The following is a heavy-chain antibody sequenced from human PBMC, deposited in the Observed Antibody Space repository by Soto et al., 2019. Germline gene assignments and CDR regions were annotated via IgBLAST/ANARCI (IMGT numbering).Heavy chain of an antibody. D-gene: IGHD5-18*01. J-gene: IGHJ4*02. Sequence: GASVKVSCKASGYTFTSYGISCVRQAPGQGLEWMGWISAYNGNTNYAQKLQGRVTMTTDTSTSTAYMELRSLRSDDTAVYYCARTRVVDTAMADYFDYWGQGTLVTVSS. CDR2: ISAYNGNT. CDR3: ARTRVVDTAMADYFDY. V-gene: IGHV1-18*01. CDR1: GYTFTSYG.